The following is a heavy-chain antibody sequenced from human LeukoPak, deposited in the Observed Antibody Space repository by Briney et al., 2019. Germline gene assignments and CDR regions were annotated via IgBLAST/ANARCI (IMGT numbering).Heavy chain of an antibody. CDR3: ARDRHYYGSGSYNNWFDP. CDR1: GFTFTSSA. D-gene: IGHD3-10*01. J-gene: IGHJ5*02. Sequence: SVKVSCKASGFTFTSSAMQWVRQARGQRLEWIGWIVVGSGNTNYAQKFQERVTITRDMSTSTAYMELSSLRSEDTAVYYCARDRHYYGSGSYNNWFDPWGQGTLVTVSS. CDR2: IVVGSGNT. V-gene: IGHV1-58*02.